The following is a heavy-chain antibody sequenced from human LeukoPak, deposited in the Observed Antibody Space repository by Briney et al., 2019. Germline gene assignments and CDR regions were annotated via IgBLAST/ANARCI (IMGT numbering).Heavy chain of an antibody. J-gene: IGHJ3*02. V-gene: IGHV4-31*03. CDR3: ARADEVYSGYDAFDI. D-gene: IGHD5-12*01. Sequence: SETLSLTCTVSGGSISSGVYYWSWIRQHPGKGLEWIGYIYYSGSTYYNPSLKSRVTISVDTSKNQFSLKLSSVTAADTAVYYCARADEVYSGYDAFDIWGQGTMVTVSS. CDR1: GGSISSGVYY. CDR2: IYYSGST.